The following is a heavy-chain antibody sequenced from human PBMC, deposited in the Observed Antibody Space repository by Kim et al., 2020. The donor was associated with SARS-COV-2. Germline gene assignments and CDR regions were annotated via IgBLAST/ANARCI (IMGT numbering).Heavy chain of an antibody. CDR3: ARGNRQRGEIYYYGMDV. Sequence: SETLSLTCTVSGGSISSCGYYWSWIRQHPGKGLEWIGYIYYSGSTYYNPSLKDRVTISVDTYKNQFSLKLGSVTAADTAVYYCARGNRQRGEIYYYGMDVWGQGTTVTLSS. J-gene: IGHJ6*02. V-gene: IGHV4-31*03. D-gene: IGHD3-16*01. CDR1: GGSISSCGYY. CDR2: IYYSGST.